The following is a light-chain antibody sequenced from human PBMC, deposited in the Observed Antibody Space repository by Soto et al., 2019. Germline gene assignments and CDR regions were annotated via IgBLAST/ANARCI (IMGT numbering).Light chain of an antibody. CDR2: DAY. CDR3: QPRHMWPIT. J-gene: IGKJ5*01. Sequence: EIVLTHSPATLSLSPEQRAPLSSWPIQSVNRYLVCDQQTPWQAPSLLIYDAYNRATGIPPRISGSGYGKDFTLTISSLEPEDSAVYYCQPRHMWPITFGQGTRREIK. V-gene: IGKV3-11*01. CDR1: QSVNRY.